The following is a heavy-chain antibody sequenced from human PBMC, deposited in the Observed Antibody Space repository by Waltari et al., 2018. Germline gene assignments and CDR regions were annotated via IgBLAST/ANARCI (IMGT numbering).Heavy chain of an antibody. CDR3: ASVQRITIFGVVVPPYYMDV. D-gene: IGHD3-3*01. J-gene: IGHJ6*03. Sequence: QVQVVQSGAEEKKTGSWVKVYCKASGGSFSSDAMSWERQAPGQGLEWMGGILPIFGTANYAQKFQGRVTITADESTSTAYMELSSLRSEDTAVYYCASVQRITIFGVVVPPYYMDVWGKGTTVTVSS. CDR1: GGSFSSDA. V-gene: IGHV1-69*01. CDR2: ILPIFGTA.